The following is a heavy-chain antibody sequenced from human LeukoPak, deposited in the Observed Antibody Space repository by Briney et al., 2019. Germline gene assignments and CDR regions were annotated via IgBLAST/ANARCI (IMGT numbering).Heavy chain of an antibody. CDR1: GGSISSGDYY. J-gene: IGHJ4*02. Sequence: SETLSLTCTVSGGSISSGDYYWSWIRQPPGKGLEWIGYIYYSGSTYYNPSLKSRVTISVDTSKNQFSLKLSSVTAADTAVYYCASEGSGYYTGTDYWGQGTLVTDSS. V-gene: IGHV4-30-4*08. D-gene: IGHD3-3*01. CDR3: ASEGSGYYTGTDY. CDR2: IYYSGST.